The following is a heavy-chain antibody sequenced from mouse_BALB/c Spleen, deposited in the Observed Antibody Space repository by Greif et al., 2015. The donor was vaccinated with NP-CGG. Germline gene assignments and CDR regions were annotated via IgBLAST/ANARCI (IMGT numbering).Heavy chain of an antibody. D-gene: IGHD2-4*01. CDR3: ARRGDYDGFDY. J-gene: IGHJ2*01. V-gene: IGHV1-7*01. Sequence: VQLQQSGAELAKPGASVKMSCKASGYTFTSYWMHWVKQRPGQGLEWIGYINPSTGYTGYNQKFKDKATLTADKSSSTAYMQLSSLTSEDSAVYYCARRGDYDGFDYWGQGTTLTVSS. CDR1: GYTFTSYW. CDR2: INPSTGYT.